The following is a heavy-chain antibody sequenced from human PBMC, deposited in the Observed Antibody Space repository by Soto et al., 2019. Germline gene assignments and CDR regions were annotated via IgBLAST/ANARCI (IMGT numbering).Heavy chain of an antibody. CDR3: ARDSSTYVWGSYRPNWFDP. CDR1: GYTFTGYY. V-gene: IGHV1-2*04. D-gene: IGHD3-16*02. J-gene: IGHJ5*02. Sequence: ASVNVSCKSSGYTFTGYYMHWVRQAPGQGLEWMGWINPNSGGTNYAQKFQGWVTMTRDTSISTAYMELSRLRSDDTAVYYCARDSSTYVWGSYRPNWFDPWGQGTLVTVSS. CDR2: INPNSGGT.